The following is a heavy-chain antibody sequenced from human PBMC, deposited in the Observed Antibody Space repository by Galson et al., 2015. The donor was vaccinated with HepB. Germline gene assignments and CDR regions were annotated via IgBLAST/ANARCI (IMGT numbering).Heavy chain of an antibody. CDR2: ISVSGDRT. CDR1: GFTFSSCP. Sequence: SLRLSCAASGFTFSSCPMNWVRQAPGKGLEWVSTISVSGDRTYYADSVKGRFTISRDNSGNTLYLQMNSLRAEDTAIYYCAKSRGSSSYYEGHWGLGALVTVSS. CDR3: AKSRGSSSYYEGH. D-gene: IGHD2-15*01. J-gene: IGHJ4*02. V-gene: IGHV3-23*01.